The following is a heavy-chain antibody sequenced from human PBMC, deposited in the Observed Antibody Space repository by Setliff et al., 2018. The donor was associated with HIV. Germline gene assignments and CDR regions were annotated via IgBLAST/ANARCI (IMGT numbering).Heavy chain of an antibody. CDR3: VRHVWSDDFLVPGWFDS. J-gene: IGHJ5*01. V-gene: IGHV4-39*01. CDR1: GGSIIDSSYF. Sequence: SETLSLTCTVSGGSIIDSSYFWGWIRQPPGKGLEWIGSGYYSGITYYSSSLKSRVTVSVDTSRIQFSLKLTSVTAADTAVYKCVRHVWSDDFLVPGWFDSGSQGTLVTVSS. D-gene: IGHD3-3*01. CDR2: GYYSGIT.